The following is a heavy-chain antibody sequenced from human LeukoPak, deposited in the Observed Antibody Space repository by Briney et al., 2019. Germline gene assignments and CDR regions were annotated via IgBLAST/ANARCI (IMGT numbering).Heavy chain of an antibody. V-gene: IGHV1-69*13. CDR3: ARDGGSSWYTNWFDP. CDR1: GYTFTGYY. D-gene: IGHD6-13*01. J-gene: IGHJ5*02. Sequence: GASVKVSCKASGYTFTGYYMHWVRQAPGQGLEWMGGIIPIFGTANYAQKFQGRVTITADESTSTAYMELSSLRSEDTAVYYCARDGGSSWYTNWFDPWGQGTLVTVSS. CDR2: IIPIFGTA.